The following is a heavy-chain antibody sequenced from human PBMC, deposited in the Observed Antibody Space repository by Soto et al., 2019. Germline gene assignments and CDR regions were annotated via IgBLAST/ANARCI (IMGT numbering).Heavy chain of an antibody. Sequence: VGSLRLSCAASGFTFGDYTMHWVRQAPGKGLEWVSLINWDGGSTYYADSVKGRFTISRDNSKNSLYLQMNSLRTEDTAFYYCAKAIAGSGWYSLDYWGQGTLVTVSS. CDR2: INWDGGST. CDR1: GFTFGDYT. D-gene: IGHD6-19*01. V-gene: IGHV3-43*01. CDR3: AKAIAGSGWYSLDY. J-gene: IGHJ4*02.